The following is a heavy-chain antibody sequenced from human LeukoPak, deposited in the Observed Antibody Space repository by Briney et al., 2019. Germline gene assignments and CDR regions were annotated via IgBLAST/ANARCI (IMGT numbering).Heavy chain of an antibody. Sequence: GGSLRLSCAASGFTFSSYGMHWVRQAPGKGLEWGAFIRYDGSNKYYADSVKGRFTISRDNSKNTLYLQMNSLRVDDTALYYCAKGVSGWPYYLDSWGQGTLVTVSS. CDR3: AKGVSGWPYYLDS. CDR1: GFTFSSYG. J-gene: IGHJ4*02. V-gene: IGHV3-30*02. D-gene: IGHD6-25*01. CDR2: IRYDGSNK.